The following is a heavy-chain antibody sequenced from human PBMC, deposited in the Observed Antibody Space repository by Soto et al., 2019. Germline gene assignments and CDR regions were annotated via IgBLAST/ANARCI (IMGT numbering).Heavy chain of an antibody. J-gene: IGHJ4*02. Sequence: EVQLVESGGGLVQPGGSLRLSCAASGFTFSNYWMHWVRQAPGEGLVWVSRINGDGSVRSYADSVKGRFTISRDNADNTLYLQMNSLRVEDTAVYYCARDLTALGTPGDDFDYWGQGTLVTVSS. V-gene: IGHV3-74*01. CDR1: GFTFSNYW. CDR2: INGDGSVR. D-gene: IGHD1-7*01. CDR3: ARDLTALGTPGDDFDY.